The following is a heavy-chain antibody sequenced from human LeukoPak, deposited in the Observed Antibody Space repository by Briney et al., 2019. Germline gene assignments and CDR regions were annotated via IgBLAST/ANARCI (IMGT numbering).Heavy chain of an antibody. Sequence: ASVKVSCKASGGTFSSYAISWVRQAPGQGLEWMGRIIPIFGIANYAQKFQGRVTITADKSTSTAYMELSSLRSEDTAVYYCARGGGYSNHLDYYYGMDVWGQGTTVTVSS. CDR3: ARGGGYSNHLDYYYGMDV. CDR2: IIPIFGIA. V-gene: IGHV1-69*04. D-gene: IGHD4-11*01. J-gene: IGHJ6*02. CDR1: GGTFSSYA.